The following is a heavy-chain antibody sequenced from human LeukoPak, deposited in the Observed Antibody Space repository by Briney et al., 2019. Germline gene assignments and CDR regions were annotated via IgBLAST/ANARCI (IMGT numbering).Heavy chain of an antibody. CDR3: ARSHCYDSIVYFDY. V-gene: IGHV1-69*13. J-gene: IGHJ4*02. CDR2: IIPIFGTA. Sequence: ASVKVSCKASGGTFSSYAISWVRQAPGQGLEWMGGIIPIFGTANYAQKFQGRVTITADESTSTAYMELSSLRSEATAVYYCARSHCYDSIVYFDYWGQGTLVTVSS. D-gene: IGHD3-22*01. CDR1: GGTFSSYA.